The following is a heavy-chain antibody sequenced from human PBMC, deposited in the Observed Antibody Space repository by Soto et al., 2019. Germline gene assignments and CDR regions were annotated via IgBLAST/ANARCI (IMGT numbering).Heavy chain of an antibody. V-gene: IGHV4-59*01. CDR1: GGSISSYY. Sequence: QVQLQESGPGLVKPSETLSLTCTVSGGSISSYYWSWIRQPPGKGLEWIGYIYYSGGTNYNPSLKSRVTISVDTSKNRFSLKLSSVTAADTAVYYCVRDMSAYWGGDCYSDPNWYFDLWAVAPWSLSPQ. CDR3: VRDMSAYWGGDCYSDPNWYFDL. J-gene: IGHJ2*01. D-gene: IGHD2-21*02. CDR2: IYYSGGT.